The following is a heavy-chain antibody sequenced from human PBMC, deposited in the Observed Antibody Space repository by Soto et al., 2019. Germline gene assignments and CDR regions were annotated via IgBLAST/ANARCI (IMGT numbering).Heavy chain of an antibody. V-gene: IGHV4-34*01. CDR1: GGSFSGYY. D-gene: IGHD4-4*01. CDR3: ARGQFANLEPDYSNGYYFDY. CDR2: INHSGST. J-gene: IGHJ4*02. Sequence: SETLSLTCAVYGGSFSGYYWSWIRQPPGKGLEWIGEINHSGSTNYNPSLKSRVTISVDTSKNQFSLKLSSVTAADTAVYYCARGQFANLEPDYSNGYYFDYWGQGTLVTISS.